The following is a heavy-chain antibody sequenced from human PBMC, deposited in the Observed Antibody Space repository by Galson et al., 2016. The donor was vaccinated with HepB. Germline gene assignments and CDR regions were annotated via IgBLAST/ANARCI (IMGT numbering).Heavy chain of an antibody. CDR1: SGSVSSGGYY. Sequence: LSLTCTVSSGSVSSGGYYWSWVRQSPGKGLEWIGYIQNPGSTNYNPSLKGRVTISINRSKNQFFLELTYVTAADTAVYYFARDEGFYNGMDVWVQGTTVTVSS. V-gene: IGHV4-61*08. D-gene: IGHD2/OR15-2a*01. J-gene: IGHJ6*02. CDR2: IQNPGST. CDR3: ARDEGFYNGMDV.